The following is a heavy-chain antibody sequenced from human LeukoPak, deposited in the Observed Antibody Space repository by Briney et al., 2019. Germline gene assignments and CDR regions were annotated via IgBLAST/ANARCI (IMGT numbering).Heavy chain of an antibody. D-gene: IGHD3-3*01. CDR2: VHLDGRT. Sequence: PSETLSLTCAVYGGSFSGYYWSWIRQPPGKGLEWIGEVHLDGRTNYNPSLKSRLIMSVDLPENHISLMLTSLTAADTAVYYCAREGGFYRLLDYSGQGTLVSVSS. CDR1: GGSFSGYY. J-gene: IGHJ4*02. CDR3: AREGGFYRLLDY. V-gene: IGHV4-34*10.